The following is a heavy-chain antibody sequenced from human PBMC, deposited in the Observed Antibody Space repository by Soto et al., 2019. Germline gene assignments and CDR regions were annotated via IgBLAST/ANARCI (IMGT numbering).Heavy chain of an antibody. CDR2: ISAYNGNT. CDR1: GYTFTNFG. V-gene: IGHV1-18*01. Sequence: QVQLVQSGAEVKKPGASVKVSCKASGYTFTNFGISWVRQAPGQGLEWMGWISAYNGNTNYAQNFQGRVTMTTDTSTRTAYMGLRSLRSVDTTVYYCARGGTPIEYWGQGTLVTVSS. J-gene: IGHJ4*02. CDR3: ARGGTPIEY. D-gene: IGHD3-16*01.